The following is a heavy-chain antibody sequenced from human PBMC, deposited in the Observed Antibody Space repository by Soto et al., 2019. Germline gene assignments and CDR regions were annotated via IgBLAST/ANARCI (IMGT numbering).Heavy chain of an antibody. CDR3: AREGIAARPYYYYYGMDV. J-gene: IGHJ6*02. D-gene: IGHD6-6*01. Sequence: GGSLRLSCAASGFTFSSYGMHWVRQAPGKGLEWVAVIWYDGSNKYYADSVKGRFTISRDNSKNTLYLQMNSLRAEDTAVYYCAREGIAARPYYYYYGMDVWGQGTTVTVSS. CDR2: IWYDGSNK. V-gene: IGHV3-33*01. CDR1: GFTFSSYG.